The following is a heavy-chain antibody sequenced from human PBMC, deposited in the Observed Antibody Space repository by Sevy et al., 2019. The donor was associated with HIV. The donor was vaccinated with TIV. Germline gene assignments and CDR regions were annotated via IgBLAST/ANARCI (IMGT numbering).Heavy chain of an antibody. CDR2: IYYSGST. V-gene: IGHV4-30-4*01. CDR3: ARGRANYYDSSGYFEHYGMDV. CDR1: GDSISSGDYY. J-gene: IGHJ6*02. D-gene: IGHD3-22*01. Sequence: SETLSLTCTVSGDSISSGDYYWSWIRQPPGKGLEWIGYIYYSGSTYYNPSLKSRVTISVDTSKNQFSLKLSSVTAADTAVYYCARGRANYYDSSGYFEHYGMDVWGQGTTVTVSS.